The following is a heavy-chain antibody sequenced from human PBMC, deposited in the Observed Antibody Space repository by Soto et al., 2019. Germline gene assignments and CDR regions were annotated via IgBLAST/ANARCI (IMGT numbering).Heavy chain of an antibody. CDR2: IIAFSDIV. CDR3: ARSLYSSSWFHSGNSYYYYGMDV. D-gene: IGHD6-13*01. Sequence: SVKVSCKASGGTFGIYAITCVRQAPEQGLEWMGGIIAFSDIVNYTQKLQGRVTITADESTNTAYMDLSSLRSEDTAVYYCARSLYSSSWFHSGNSYYYYGMDVWGQGTTVTVSS. CDR1: GGTFGIYA. V-gene: IGHV1-69*13. J-gene: IGHJ6*02.